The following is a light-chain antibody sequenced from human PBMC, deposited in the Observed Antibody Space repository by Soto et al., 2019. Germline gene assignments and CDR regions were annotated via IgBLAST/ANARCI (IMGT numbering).Light chain of an antibody. CDR2: AVT. V-gene: IGLV2-14*01. CDR3: SSYTSSSTSYV. Sequence: QSVLTQPASVSGSPGQSITISCTGTSSDVGGYNYVSWYQQHPGKAPKLMIYAVTDRPSGVSSRFSGSKSGNTASLTISGLQAEDEADYYCSSYTSSSTSYVSGNGTKVTVL. J-gene: IGLJ1*01. CDR1: SSDVGGYNY.